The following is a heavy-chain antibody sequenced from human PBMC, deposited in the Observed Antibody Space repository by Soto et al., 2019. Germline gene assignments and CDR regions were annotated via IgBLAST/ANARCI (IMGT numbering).Heavy chain of an antibody. D-gene: IGHD2-2*02. Sequence: QVQLVQSGAEVKKPGASVKVSCKASGYTFTSYGISCVRQAPGQGLEWMGWISAYNGNTNYAQKLKGRVTMTTDTSPSTAYMELRSLRYDDTAVYYCARGSLPAAITSTAFDIWGKGTMVTVSS. J-gene: IGHJ3*02. CDR1: GYTFTSYG. V-gene: IGHV1-18*01. CDR3: ARGSLPAAITSTAFDI. CDR2: ISAYNGNT.